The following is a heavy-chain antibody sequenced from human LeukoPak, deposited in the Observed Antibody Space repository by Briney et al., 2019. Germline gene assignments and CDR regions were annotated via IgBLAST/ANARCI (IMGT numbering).Heavy chain of an antibody. CDR3: AREGRYYGSGSVWFDP. CDR1: GYTFTSYY. J-gene: IGHJ5*02. CDR2: VNPSGGST. Sequence: ASVKVSCKASGYTFTSYYMHWVRQAPGQGLEWMGIVNPSGGSTSYAQKFQGRVTMTRDTSTSTVYMELSSLRSEDTAVYYCAREGRYYGSGSVWFDPWGQGTLVTVSS. V-gene: IGHV1-46*01. D-gene: IGHD3-10*01.